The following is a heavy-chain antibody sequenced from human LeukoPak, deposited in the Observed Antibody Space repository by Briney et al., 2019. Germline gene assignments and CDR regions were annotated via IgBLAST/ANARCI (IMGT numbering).Heavy chain of an antibody. Sequence: GASVKVSCTASGYTFTSYGITWVRQAPGQGLEWMGWISTYNGNTNYAQNLQGRVTMTTDTSTSTAYMELRSLTSDDTAVYYCARGRGSTSRYWGQGTLVTVSS. CDR2: ISTYNGNT. V-gene: IGHV1-18*01. CDR1: GYTFTSYG. J-gene: IGHJ4*02. D-gene: IGHD5-12*01. CDR3: ARGRGSTSRY.